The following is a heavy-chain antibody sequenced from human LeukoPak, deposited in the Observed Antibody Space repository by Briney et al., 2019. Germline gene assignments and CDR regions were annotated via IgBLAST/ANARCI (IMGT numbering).Heavy chain of an antibody. CDR2: IYYSGST. J-gene: IGHJ4*02. D-gene: IGHD1-1*01. CDR3: ARVRPIPVRYFDY. Sequence: PSETLSLACTVSGGSISSSSYYWGWIRQPPGKGLERIGSIYYSGSTYYNPSLKSRVTISVDTSKNQFSLKLSSVTAADTAVYYCARVRPIPVRYFDYWGQGTLVTVSS. CDR1: GGSISSSSYY. V-gene: IGHV4-39*07.